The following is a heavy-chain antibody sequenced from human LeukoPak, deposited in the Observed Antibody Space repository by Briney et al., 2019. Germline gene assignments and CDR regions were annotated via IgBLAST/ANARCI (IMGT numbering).Heavy chain of an antibody. CDR3: ARYYGSGTYYDYYFDY. CDR2: IYYSGST. D-gene: IGHD3-10*01. V-gene: IGHV4-31*03. Sequence: MTSETLSLTCTVSGGSISSGGYYWSWIRQHPGKGLEWIGYIYYSGSTYYNPSLKSRVTISVDTSKNQFSLKLSSVTAADTAVYYCARYYGSGTYYDYYFDYWGQGTLVTVSS. CDR1: GGSISSGGYY. J-gene: IGHJ4*02.